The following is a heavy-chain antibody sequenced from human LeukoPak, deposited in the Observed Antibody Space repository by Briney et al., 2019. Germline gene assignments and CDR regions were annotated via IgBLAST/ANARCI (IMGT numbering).Heavy chain of an antibody. Sequence: SETLSLTCGVYGGSFSGYYWSWIRQAPGKGLEWIGEINHSGSTNYNPSLKSRVTISVDTSKNQFSLKLSSVTAADTAVYYCARCRRYSYITKYYYYYMDVWGKGTTVTISS. CDR2: INHSGST. CDR1: GGSFSGYY. CDR3: ARCRRYSYITKYYYYYMDV. D-gene: IGHD5-18*01. J-gene: IGHJ6*03. V-gene: IGHV4-34*01.